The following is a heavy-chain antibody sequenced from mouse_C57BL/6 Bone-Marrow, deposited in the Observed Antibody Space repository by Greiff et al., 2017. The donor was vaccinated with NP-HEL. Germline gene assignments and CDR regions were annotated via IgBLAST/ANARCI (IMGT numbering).Heavy chain of an antibody. CDR2: ISYDGSN. CDR1: GYSITSGYY. D-gene: IGHD1-1*01. J-gene: IGHJ4*01. Sequence: EVKLMESGPGLVKPSQSLSLTCSVTGYSITSGYYWNWIRQFPGNKLEWMGYISYDGSNNYNPSLKNRISITRYTSKNQFFLKLNSVTTEDTATYYCANYYGSIQYYYAMDYWGQGTSVTVSS. CDR3: ANYYGSIQYYYAMDY. V-gene: IGHV3-6*01.